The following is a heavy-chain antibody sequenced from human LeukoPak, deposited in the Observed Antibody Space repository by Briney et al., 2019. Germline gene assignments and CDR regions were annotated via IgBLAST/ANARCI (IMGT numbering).Heavy chain of an antibody. Sequence: ASVNVSSTASVYTFTVHYMHCVRQAPRQGLEWMAWINPNSGGPNYAQKFQGRVTMTRDTSISTAYMELSRLTSDDTAVYYCARDRYRRTTNYDDSSGYTEVVDYWGQGTLVTVSS. CDR2: INPNSGGP. J-gene: IGHJ4*02. V-gene: IGHV1-2*02. CDR1: VYTFTVHY. D-gene: IGHD3-22*01. CDR3: ARDRYRRTTNYDDSSGYTEVVDY.